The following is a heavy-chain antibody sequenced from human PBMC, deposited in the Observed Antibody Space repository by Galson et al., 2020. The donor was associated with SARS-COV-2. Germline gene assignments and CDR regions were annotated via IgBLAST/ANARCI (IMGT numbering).Heavy chain of an antibody. D-gene: IGHD2-21*01. Sequence: GGSLRLSCEASGSDLGTTFSDYGMNWVRQAPGKGLEWVSFIGSGGGVTFYADFVGGRFSISRDNSKNTVFLQMRDLRVEDTAVYFCARTLLRKKHFDPWGQGTLGTGSS. CDR1: GSDLGTTFSDYG. CDR3: ARTLLRKKHFDP. CDR2: IGSGGGVT. V-gene: IGHV3-23*01. J-gene: IGHJ5*02.